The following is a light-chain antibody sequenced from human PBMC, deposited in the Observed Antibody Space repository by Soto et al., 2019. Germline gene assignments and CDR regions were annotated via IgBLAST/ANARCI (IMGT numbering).Light chain of an antibody. CDR1: QSISIN. CDR2: AAS. J-gene: IGKJ5*01. V-gene: IGKV3-15*01. Sequence: EIVLTQSPATLSVSPGERAILSCRASQSISINLAWYQQKPGQAPRLLIYAASNRATGVPARFSGSWSGTEFPLTISSLQSEVFAVYYCQQYNNWITFGQGTRLEIK. CDR3: QQYNNWIT.